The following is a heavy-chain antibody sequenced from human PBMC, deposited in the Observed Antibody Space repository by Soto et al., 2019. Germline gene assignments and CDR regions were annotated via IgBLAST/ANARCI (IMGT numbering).Heavy chain of an antibody. V-gene: IGHV4-31*03. J-gene: IGHJ4*02. CDR3: ARTATVTTCFDY. D-gene: IGHD4-17*01. Sequence: QVQLQESGPGLVKPSQTLSLTCTVSGGSISSGGYYWSWIRQHPGKGLEWIGYIYYSGSTYYNPSLKSRVTISVDTSTSLFSLKLSSVSAADTAVYYCARTATVTTCFDYWGQGTLVTVSS. CDR1: GGSISSGGYY. CDR2: IYYSGST.